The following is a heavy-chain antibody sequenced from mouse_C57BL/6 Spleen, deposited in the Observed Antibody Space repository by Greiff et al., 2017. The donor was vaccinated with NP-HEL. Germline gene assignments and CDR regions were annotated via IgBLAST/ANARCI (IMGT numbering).Heavy chain of an antibody. CDR3: ARVTTGVATGYFDV. CDR2: ISDGGSYT. D-gene: IGHD1-1*01. V-gene: IGHV5-4*01. Sequence: EVQLVESGGGLVKPGGSLKLSCAASGFTFSSFAMSWVRQTPEKRLEWVATISDGGSYTYYPDNVKGRFTISRDIAKNNLYRQMSHLKSEDTAMYYCARVTTGVATGYFDVWGTGTTVTVSS. J-gene: IGHJ1*03. CDR1: GFTFSSFA.